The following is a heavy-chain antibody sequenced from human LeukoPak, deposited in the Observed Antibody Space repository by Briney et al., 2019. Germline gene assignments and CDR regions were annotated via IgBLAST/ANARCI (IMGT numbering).Heavy chain of an antibody. CDR3: IPITAATTLPGGH. CDR2: IRSKASNYAT. CDR1: GFTFSDSS. J-gene: IGHJ4*02. D-gene: IGHD6-13*01. Sequence: GGSLRLSCAASGFTFSDSSMHWVRQASKKGLEWVGRIRSKASNYATAYAASVKGRFTISRDDSKDTAYLQMNSLKTEDTAVYYCIPITAATTLPGGHWGQGTLVTVSS. V-gene: IGHV3-73*01.